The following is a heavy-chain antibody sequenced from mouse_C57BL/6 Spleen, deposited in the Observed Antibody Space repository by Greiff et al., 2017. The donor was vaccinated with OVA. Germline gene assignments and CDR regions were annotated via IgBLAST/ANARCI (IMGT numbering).Heavy chain of an antibody. CDR3: ARRGYYFDY. CDR1: GYTFTDYY. J-gene: IGHJ2*01. CDR2: INPNNGGT. V-gene: IGHV1-26*01. D-gene: IGHD3-1*01. Sequence: VQLQQSGPELVKPGASVKISCKASGYTFTDYYMNWVKQSHGKSLEWIGDINPNNGGTSYNQKFKGKATLTVDKSSSTAYMERRSLTSEDSAVYYCARRGYYFDYWGQGTTLTVSS.